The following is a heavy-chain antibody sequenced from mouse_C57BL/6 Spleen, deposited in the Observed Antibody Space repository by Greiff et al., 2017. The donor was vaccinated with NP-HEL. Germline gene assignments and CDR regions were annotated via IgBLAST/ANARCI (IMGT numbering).Heavy chain of an antibody. CDR1: GYTFTDYY. J-gene: IGHJ3*01. CDR2: IFPGSGST. V-gene: IGHV1-75*01. Sequence: QVQLQQSGPELVKPGASVKISCKASGYTFTDYYINWVKQRPGQGLEWIGWIFPGSGSTYYNEKFKGKATLTVDKSSSTAYMLLSSLTSEDSAVYFCASPLYYGSSYEGFAYWGQGTLVTVSA. D-gene: IGHD1-1*01. CDR3: ASPLYYGSSYEGFAY.